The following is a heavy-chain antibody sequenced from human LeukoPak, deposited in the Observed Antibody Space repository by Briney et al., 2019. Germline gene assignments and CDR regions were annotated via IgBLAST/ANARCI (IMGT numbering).Heavy chain of an antibody. D-gene: IGHD3-10*01. V-gene: IGHV4-39*01. CDR1: GGSISGYY. J-gene: IGHJ4*02. CDR2: IYYSGST. CDR3: ARRALSFTGITMVRGVTIHFDY. Sequence: SETLSLTCTVSGGSISGYYWGWIRQPPGKGLEWIGSIYYSGSTYYNPSLKSRVTISVDTSKNQFSLKLSSVTAADTAVYYCARRALSFTGITMVRGVTIHFDYWGQGTLVTVSS.